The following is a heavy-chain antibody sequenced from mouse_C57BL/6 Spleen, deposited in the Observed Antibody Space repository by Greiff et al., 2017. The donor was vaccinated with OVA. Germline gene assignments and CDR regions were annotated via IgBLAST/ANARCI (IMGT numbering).Heavy chain of an antibody. CDR1: GYTFTSYW. J-gene: IGHJ4*01. CDR2: IHPNSGST. V-gene: IGHV1-64*01. Sequence: QVQLQQPGAELVKPGASVKLSCKASGYTFTSYWMHWVKQRPGQGLEWIGMIHPNSGSTNYNEKFKSKATLTVDKSSSTAYMQLSSLTSEDSAVYYCAREGITTVRYAMDYWGQGTSVTVSS. D-gene: IGHD1-1*01. CDR3: AREGITTVRYAMDY.